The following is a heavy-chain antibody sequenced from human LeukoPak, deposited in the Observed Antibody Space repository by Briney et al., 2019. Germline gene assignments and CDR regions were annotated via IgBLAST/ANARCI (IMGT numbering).Heavy chain of an antibody. D-gene: IGHD3-22*01. CDR3: AKASAMIVVVSKHFDY. V-gene: IGHV3-11*01. CDR1: GFTFSDYY. CDR2: ISSSGSTI. J-gene: IGHJ4*02. Sequence: PGGSLRLSCAASGFTFSDYYMSWIRQAPGKGLEWVSYISSSGSTIYHADSVKGRFTISRDNAKNSLYLQMNSLRAEDTAVYYCAKASAMIVVVSKHFDYWGQGTLVTVSS.